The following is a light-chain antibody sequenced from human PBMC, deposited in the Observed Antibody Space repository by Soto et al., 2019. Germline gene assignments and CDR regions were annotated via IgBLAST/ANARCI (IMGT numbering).Light chain of an antibody. Sequence: EIVMTQSPATLSVSPGERATLSCRASQSINNNLAWYQQKPGQAPRLLIYDAPTRATGVPARFSGSGSGTEFTLTISSLQSEDFAVYYCQQYSDWPLFGPGTKVDIK. CDR1: QSINNN. J-gene: IGKJ3*01. CDR2: DAP. V-gene: IGKV3-15*01. CDR3: QQYSDWPL.